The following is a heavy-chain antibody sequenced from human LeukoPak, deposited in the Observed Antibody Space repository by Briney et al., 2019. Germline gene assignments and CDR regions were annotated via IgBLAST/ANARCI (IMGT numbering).Heavy chain of an antibody. Sequence: GGSLRLSCAASEFTFSSYSVNWVRQAPGKGLEWVSSISGSGSYIYYADSVKGRFIISRDNAKNSVYLQMNSLRAEDTVVYYCARDYSNYYGMDVWGQGTTVTVSS. D-gene: IGHD6-13*01. CDR1: EFTFSSYS. J-gene: IGHJ6*02. CDR2: ISGSGSYI. V-gene: IGHV3-21*01. CDR3: ARDYSNYYGMDV.